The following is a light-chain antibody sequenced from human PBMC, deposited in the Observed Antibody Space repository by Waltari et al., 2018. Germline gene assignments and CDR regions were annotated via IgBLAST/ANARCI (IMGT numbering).Light chain of an antibody. V-gene: IGKV4-1*01. CDR2: WAS. J-gene: IGKJ1*01. CDR3: QQYYRSRT. CDR1: QSILYNSNEKNY. Sequence: DIVMTQSPESLAVSLGERATINCKSRQSILYNSNEKNYLAWYQQKPGQPPKLLIYWASTRESGVPDRFSGSGSGTDFTLTISSLQAEDVAVYYCQQYYRSRTFGQGTKVEIK.